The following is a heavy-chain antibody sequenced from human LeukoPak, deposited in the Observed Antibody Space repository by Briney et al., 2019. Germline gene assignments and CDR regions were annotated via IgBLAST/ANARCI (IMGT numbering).Heavy chain of an antibody. V-gene: IGHV3-23*01. J-gene: IGHJ4*02. CDR2: ISGSGGST. Sequence: XGSLRLSCAASGFTFSSYAMSWVRQAPGKGLEWVSAISGSGGSTYYADSVKGRFTISRDNSKNTLYLQMNSLRAEDTAVYYRAKAPSYYGDRLPLDYWGQGTLVTVSS. D-gene: IGHD4-17*01. CDR1: GFTFSSYA. CDR3: AKAPSYYGDRLPLDY.